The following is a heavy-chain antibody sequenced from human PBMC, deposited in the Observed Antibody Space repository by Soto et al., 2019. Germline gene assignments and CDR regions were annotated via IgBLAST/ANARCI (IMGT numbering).Heavy chain of an antibody. CDR1: GDSVSGNSAA. J-gene: IGHJ4*03. V-gene: IGHV6-1*01. D-gene: IGHD3-3*02. CDR3: ARGVQAFGMGY. CDR2: TYYRSKWFY. Sequence: SQTLSLTCAISGDSVSGNSAAWNWIRQSPSRGLEWLGRTYYRSKWFYDYGLSVRGRLTISPDTRKNQFSLQLSSVTPEDSAVYYCARGVQAFGMGYWGQGILVTVSS.